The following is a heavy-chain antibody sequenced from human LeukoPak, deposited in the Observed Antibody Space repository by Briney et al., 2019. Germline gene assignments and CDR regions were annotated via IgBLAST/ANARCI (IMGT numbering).Heavy chain of an antibody. CDR2: IIPIFGTA. Sequence: SVNVSCKASGGTFSSYAISWVRQAPGQGLEWMGGIIPIFGTANYAQKFQGKVTITADESTSTAYMELSSLRSEDTAVYYCAVGRDGYNSRRYYFDYWGQGTMVTVSS. CDR3: AVGRDGYNSRRYYFDY. D-gene: IGHD5-24*01. J-gene: IGHJ4*02. V-gene: IGHV1-69*13. CDR1: GGTFSSYA.